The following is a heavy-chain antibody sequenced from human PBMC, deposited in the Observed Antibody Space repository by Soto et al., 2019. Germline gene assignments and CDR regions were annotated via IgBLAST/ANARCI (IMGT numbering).Heavy chain of an antibody. D-gene: IGHD2-8*01. V-gene: IGHV1-2*02. CDR2: INPNSGGT. CDR1: GYTFTGYY. CDR3: ARDEIVVLMVYARGWNYFYY. J-gene: IGHJ4*02. Sequence: ASVKVSCKASGYTFTGYYMHWVRQAPGQGLEWMGWINPNSGGTNYAQKFQGRVTMTRDTSISTAYMELSRLRSDDTAVYYCARDEIVVLMVYARGWNYFYYWGQGTLVTVSS.